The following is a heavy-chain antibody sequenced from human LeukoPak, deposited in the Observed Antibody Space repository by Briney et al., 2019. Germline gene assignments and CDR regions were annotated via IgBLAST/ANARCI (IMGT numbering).Heavy chain of an antibody. V-gene: IGHV4-39*01. CDR1: GGSISSSSYY. CDR3: ARPKWKPHDYYYGMDV. D-gene: IGHD1-1*01. Sequence: SSETLSLTCTVSGGSISSSSYYWGWIRQPPGKGLEWIGSIYYSGSTYYNPSLKSRVTISVDTSKNQFSLKLSSVTAADTAVYYCARPKWKPHDYYYGMDVWGQGTTVTVSS. CDR2: IYYSGST. J-gene: IGHJ6*02.